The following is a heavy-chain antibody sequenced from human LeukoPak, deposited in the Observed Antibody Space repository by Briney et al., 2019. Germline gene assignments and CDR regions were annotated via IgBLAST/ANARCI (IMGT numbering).Heavy chain of an antibody. J-gene: IGHJ4*02. Sequence: PGGSLRLSCAASGLTFSNAWMSWVRQAPGKGLEWVGRIKRKSDGGTTDYAAPVKGRFTISRDDSKNTLYLQMNSLKSQDTAVYYCTTELDIRPNHYWGQGTLVTVSS. CDR2: IKRKSDGGTT. CDR1: GLTFSNAW. CDR3: TTELDIRPNHY. D-gene: IGHD3-22*01. V-gene: IGHV3-15*01.